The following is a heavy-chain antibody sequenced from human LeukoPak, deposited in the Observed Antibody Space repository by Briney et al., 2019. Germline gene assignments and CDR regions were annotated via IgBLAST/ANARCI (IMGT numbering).Heavy chain of an antibody. CDR3: AKSAYYDASGYYREYYFDY. D-gene: IGHD3-22*01. CDR1: GFTFSSYG. J-gene: IGHJ4*02. CDR2: ISYDGSNK. Sequence: GRSLRLSCAASGFTFSSYGMHWVRQAPGKGLEWVAVISYDGSNKYYADSVKGRFTISRDNSKNTLYLQVYSLRAEDTAVYYCAKSAYYDASGYYREYYFDYWGQGTLVTVSS. V-gene: IGHV3-30*18.